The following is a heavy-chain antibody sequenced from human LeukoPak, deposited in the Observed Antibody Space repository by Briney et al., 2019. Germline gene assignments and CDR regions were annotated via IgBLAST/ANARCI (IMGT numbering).Heavy chain of an antibody. CDR1: GYTFTSYY. Sequence: ASVKVSCKASGYTFTSYYMHWVRQAPGQGLEWMGIINPSGGSTSYAQKFQGRVTMTRDMSTSTVYMELSSLRSEDTAVYYCAREGIVGATEPFFDYWGQGTLATVSS. D-gene: IGHD1-26*01. J-gene: IGHJ4*02. V-gene: IGHV1-46*01. CDR3: AREGIVGATEPFFDY. CDR2: INPSGGST.